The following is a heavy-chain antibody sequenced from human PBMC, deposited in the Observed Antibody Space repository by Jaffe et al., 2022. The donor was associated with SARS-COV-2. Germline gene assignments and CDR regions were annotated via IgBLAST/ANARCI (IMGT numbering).Heavy chain of an antibody. CDR1: GFTFSSYA. V-gene: IGHV3-23*01. CDR2: ISGSGGST. J-gene: IGHJ4*02. D-gene: IGHD3-22*01. Sequence: EVQLLESGGGLVQPGGSLRLSCAASGFTFSSYAMSWVRQAPGKGLEWVSAISGSGGSTYYADSVKGRFTISRDNSKNTLYLQMNSLRAEDTAVYYCAKAYDSSGYYYDGVDYWGQGTLVTVSS. CDR3: AKAYDSSGYYYDGVDY.